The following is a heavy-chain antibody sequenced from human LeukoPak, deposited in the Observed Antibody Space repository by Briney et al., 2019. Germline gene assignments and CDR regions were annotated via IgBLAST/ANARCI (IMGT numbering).Heavy chain of an antibody. D-gene: IGHD3-16*02. CDR3: ARTRLATSTSFYFDL. Sequence: PGGSLRLSCAASEFIFSDYDMHWVRQAPGKGLEWVALIRYDGRSGYYSGYMQGRFTISRDNSKNNLFLNMNNLGPEDTAVYFCARTRLATSTSFYFDLWGQGTLVTVYS. CDR1: EFIFSDYD. J-gene: IGHJ4*01. CDR2: IRYDGRSG. V-gene: IGHV3-30*02.